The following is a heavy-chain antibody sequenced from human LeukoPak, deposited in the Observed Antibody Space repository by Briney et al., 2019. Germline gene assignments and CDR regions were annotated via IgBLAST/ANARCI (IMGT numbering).Heavy chain of an antibody. V-gene: IGHV4-34*01. CDR3: ASQTYDYGSGSSTNNWFDP. Sequence: SETLSLTCAVYGGSFRGYYWSWIRQPPGKGLEWIGEIDHSGSTNYNPSLKSRVTISVDTSKNQFSLKLSSVTAADTAVYYCASQTYDYGSGSSTNNWFDPWGQGTLVTVSS. J-gene: IGHJ5*02. D-gene: IGHD3-10*01. CDR2: IDHSGST. CDR1: GGSFRGYY.